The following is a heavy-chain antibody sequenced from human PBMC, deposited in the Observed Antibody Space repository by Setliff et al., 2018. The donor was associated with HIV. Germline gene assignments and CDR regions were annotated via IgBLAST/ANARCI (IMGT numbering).Heavy chain of an antibody. CDR3: ARGYVCDSCYSGYYYYYHMDV. D-gene: IGHD2-15*01. J-gene: IGHJ6*03. Sequence: PGGSLRLSCAASGFTFDDYTMHWVRQAPGKGLEWVSLISWDGTSTYYADSVKGRFTISRDSSKNSLYLQIDSLRAEDTAVYYCARGYVCDSCYSGYYYYYHMDVWGKGTTVTVSS. CDR2: ISWDGTST. CDR1: GFTFDDYT. V-gene: IGHV3-43*01.